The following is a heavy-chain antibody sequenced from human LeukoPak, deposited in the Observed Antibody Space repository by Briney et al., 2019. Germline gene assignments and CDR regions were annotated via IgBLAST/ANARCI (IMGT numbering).Heavy chain of an antibody. V-gene: IGHV3-74*01. J-gene: IGHJ4*02. Sequence: GGSLRLSCAASGFTFSSYWMHWVRQVPGKGLVWVSRINSDGSTTNYADSVKGRFTISRDNAKNTLYLQMDSLRAEDTAVYYCARVHYDSASYFSYWGLGTLVTVSS. CDR1: GFTFSSYW. CDR2: INSDGSTT. D-gene: IGHD3-10*01. CDR3: ARVHYDSASYFSY.